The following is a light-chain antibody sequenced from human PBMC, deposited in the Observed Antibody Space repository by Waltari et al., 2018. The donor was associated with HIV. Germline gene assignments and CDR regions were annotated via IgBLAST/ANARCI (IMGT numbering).Light chain of an antibody. Sequence: SYVLTQPPSVSVAPGQTARLSCAGDNIGSKSVHWYQQKPGQAPVLVVYYDTDRPSGIPERFSGSNSGNTATLIISGVEAGDEADYYCHVWDSFSDHRVFGGGTELTVL. J-gene: IGLJ2*01. V-gene: IGLV3-21*02. CDR3: HVWDSFSDHRV. CDR1: NIGSKS. CDR2: YDT.